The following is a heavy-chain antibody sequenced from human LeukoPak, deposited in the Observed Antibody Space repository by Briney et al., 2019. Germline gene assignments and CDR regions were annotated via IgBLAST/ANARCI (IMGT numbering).Heavy chain of an antibody. CDR1: GGSISSSSYY. Sequence: SETLSLTCTVSGGSISSSSYYWGWIRQPPGKGLEWIGSIYYSGSTYYNPSLKSRVTISVDTSKNQFSLKLRSVTAADTAVYYCARAADYYGSGFYLGGTQPRLAFDPWGQGTLVTVSS. J-gene: IGHJ5*02. CDR3: ARAADYYGSGFYLGGTQPRLAFDP. CDR2: IYYSGST. D-gene: IGHD3-10*01. V-gene: IGHV4-39*07.